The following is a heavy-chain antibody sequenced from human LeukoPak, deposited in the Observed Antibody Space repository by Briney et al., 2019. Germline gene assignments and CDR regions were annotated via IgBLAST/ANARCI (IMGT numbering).Heavy chain of an antibody. CDR1: GFTFDDYG. D-gene: IGHD5-18*01. V-gene: IGHV3-20*04. CDR3: ARVGYSYGDYYYYYMDV. CDR2: INWNGGST. Sequence: PGGSLRLSCAASGFTFDDYGMSWVRQAPGKGLEWVSGINWNGGSTGYADSVKGRFTISRDNAKNSLYLQMNSLRAEDTALYYCARVGYSYGDYYYYYMDVWGKGTTVTVSS. J-gene: IGHJ6*03.